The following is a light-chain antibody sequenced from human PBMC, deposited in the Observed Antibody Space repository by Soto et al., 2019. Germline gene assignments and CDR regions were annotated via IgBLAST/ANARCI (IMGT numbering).Light chain of an antibody. CDR1: QSVASNY. V-gene: IGKV3-20*01. J-gene: IGKJ1*01. CDR2: GAS. CDR3: QQYGGSPWT. Sequence: EVVLTQSPGTLSSSPGERATLSCRASQSVASNYLAWYQQKPRQAPRLLIYGASSRATGIPDRFSGSGSGTDFTLTISRLEPEDFAVFYCQQYGGSPWTFGQGTKVDIK.